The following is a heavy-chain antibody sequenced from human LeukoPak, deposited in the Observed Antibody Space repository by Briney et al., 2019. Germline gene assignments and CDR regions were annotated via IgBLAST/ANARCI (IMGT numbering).Heavy chain of an antibody. J-gene: IGHJ4*02. CDR3: ARGYDDSGAFDY. D-gene: IGHD3-3*01. CDR1: GGSISGYY. CDR2: IYHSGST. Sequence: SETLSLTCTVSGGSISGYYWSWIRQPPGKGLEWIGYIYHSGSTYYNPSLKSRVTISVDRSKNQFSLKLSSVTAADTAVYYCARGYDDSGAFDYWGQGTLVTVSS. V-gene: IGHV4-59*12.